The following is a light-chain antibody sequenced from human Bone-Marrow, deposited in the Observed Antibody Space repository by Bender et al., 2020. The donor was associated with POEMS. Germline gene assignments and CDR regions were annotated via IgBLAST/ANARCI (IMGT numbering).Light chain of an antibody. CDR3: SAWDDSMSGWV. Sequence: QSVVTQPPSLSEAPRQSVTISCSRSSSNIGNHGVNWYQQLPGEAPKLLIYYDDLLTPGVSDRFSASKSGTTASLAISELQSEDEAVYYCSAWDDSMSGWVFGGGTKLTVL. CDR1: SSNIGNHG. V-gene: IGLV1-36*01. J-gene: IGLJ3*02. CDR2: YDD.